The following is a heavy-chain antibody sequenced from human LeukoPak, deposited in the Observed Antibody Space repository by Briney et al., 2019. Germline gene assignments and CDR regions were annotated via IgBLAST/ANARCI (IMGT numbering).Heavy chain of an antibody. CDR1: RFTFSNYW. CDR3: ARDTDSSGYYSGDYFDY. CDR2: IKQDGSEK. J-gene: IGHJ4*02. Sequence: GGSLRLSCAASRFTFSNYWMSWVRQAPGKGLEWVANIKQDGSEKYYVDSVKGRFTISRDNAKNSLYLQMNSLRAEDTAVYYCARDTDSSGYYSGDYFDYWGQGTLVTVSS. D-gene: IGHD3-22*01. V-gene: IGHV3-7*01.